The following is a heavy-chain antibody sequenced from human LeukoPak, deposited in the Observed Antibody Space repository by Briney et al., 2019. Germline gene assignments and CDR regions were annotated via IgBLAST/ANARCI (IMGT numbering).Heavy chain of an antibody. J-gene: IGHJ6*03. Sequence: GESLKISCEGSGYSFTSYWIGWVRQMPGKGLEWMGIIYPGDSDTRYSPSFQGHVTISADKSISTAYLQWSSLKASDTAMYYCARQTDIVVESYYYYYYMDVWGKGTTVTVSS. D-gene: IGHD2-2*01. CDR3: ARQTDIVVESYYYYYYMDV. CDR1: GYSFTSYW. CDR2: IYPGDSDT. V-gene: IGHV5-51*01.